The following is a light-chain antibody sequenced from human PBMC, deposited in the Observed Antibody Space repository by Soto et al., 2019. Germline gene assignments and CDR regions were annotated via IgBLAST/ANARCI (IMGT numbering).Light chain of an antibody. CDR3: CSYAGISIVV. J-gene: IGLJ2*01. V-gene: IGLV2-23*01. Sequence: QSALTQPASVSGSPGQSITISCTGTSSDVGNYNLVSWYQQHPGKAPKLMIYEGSKRPSGVSNRFSGSKSGNTASLTISGLQAEDEADYYCCSYAGISIVVFGGGTKVTVL. CDR1: SSDVGNYNL. CDR2: EGS.